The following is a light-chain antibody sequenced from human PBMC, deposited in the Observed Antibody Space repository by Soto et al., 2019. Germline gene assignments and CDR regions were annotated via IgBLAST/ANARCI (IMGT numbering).Light chain of an antibody. CDR3: SSYAGSNKV. V-gene: IGLV2-8*01. J-gene: IGLJ1*01. CDR2: EVS. CDR1: SSDVGGYNY. Sequence: ALTQPPSASGSPGQSVTISCTGASSDVGGYNYVSWYQQHPGKAPKLMIYEVSKRPSGVPDRFSGSKSGNTASLTVSGLQAEDEADYYCSSYAGSNKVFGTGTKLTVL.